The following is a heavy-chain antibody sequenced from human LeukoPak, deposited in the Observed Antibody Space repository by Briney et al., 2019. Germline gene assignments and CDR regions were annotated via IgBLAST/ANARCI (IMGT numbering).Heavy chain of an antibody. J-gene: IGHJ4*02. CDR2: ISSSSSDI. Sequence: GGSLRLSCAASGFTFSSYTMNWVRQAPGKGLWWVSSISSSSSDIYYADSVKGRFTISRDNAKKSLYLQMNSLRAEDTAVYYCARAILYPYYFDYWGQGTLVTVSS. D-gene: IGHD2-8*01. CDR3: ARAILYPYYFDY. CDR1: GFTFSSYT. V-gene: IGHV3-21*01.